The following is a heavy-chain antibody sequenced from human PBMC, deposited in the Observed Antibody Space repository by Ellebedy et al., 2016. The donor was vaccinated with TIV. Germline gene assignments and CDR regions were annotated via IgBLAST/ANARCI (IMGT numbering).Heavy chain of an antibody. CDR3: ARQMVGATHYGMDV. J-gene: IGHJ6*02. D-gene: IGHD1-26*01. Sequence: GGSLRLSCKGSGYSFISYWINWVRQMPGKGLEWMGIIYPGDSDTRYSPSFQGQVTISVDKSISTAYLQWSSLKASDTAMYYCARQMVGATHYGMDVWGQGTTVTVSS. CDR2: IYPGDSDT. V-gene: IGHV5-51*01. CDR1: GYSFISYW.